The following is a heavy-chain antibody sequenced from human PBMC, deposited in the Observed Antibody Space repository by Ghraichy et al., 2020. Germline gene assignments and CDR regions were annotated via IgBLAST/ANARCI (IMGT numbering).Heavy chain of an antibody. J-gene: IGHJ3*02. CDR1: GGSISSSSYY. D-gene: IGHD6-19*01. Sequence: SETLSLTCTVSGGSISSSSYYWGWIRQPPGKGLEWIGSIYYSGSTYYNPSLKSRVTISVDTSKNQFSLKLSSVTAADTAVYYCARQTSLPSIAVAGTEDLLMEAFDIWGQGTMVTVSS. V-gene: IGHV4-39*01. CDR2: IYYSGST. CDR3: ARQTSLPSIAVAGTEDLLMEAFDI.